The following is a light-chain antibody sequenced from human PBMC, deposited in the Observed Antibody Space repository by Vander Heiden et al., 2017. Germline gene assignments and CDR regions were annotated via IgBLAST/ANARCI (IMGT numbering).Light chain of an antibody. CDR3: QQYNTYPVT. J-gene: IGKJ1*01. CDR1: QSISSW. Sequence: DIQMTQSPSTLSASVGDRVTITCRASQSISSWLAWYQQRPGKAPKLLIYKASTLKSGVPSRFSGSGSGTEFTLTISSLQRDDFATYYCQQYNTYPVTFGQGTKVEI. CDR2: KAS. V-gene: IGKV1-5*03.